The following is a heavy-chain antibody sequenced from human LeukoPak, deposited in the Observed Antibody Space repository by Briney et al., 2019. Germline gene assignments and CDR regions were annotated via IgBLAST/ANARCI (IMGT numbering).Heavy chain of an antibody. V-gene: IGHV3-33*01. CDR1: GFTFSNYG. Sequence: GRSLRLSCAASGFTFSNYGMHWVRQAPGKGLEWVAIIWYVGSNKYYADSVKGRFTISRDNSKNTLYLQMNSLRAEDTAAYYCARVGGSMVRGVINPVDYWGQGTLVTVSS. CDR2: IWYVGSNK. J-gene: IGHJ4*02. D-gene: IGHD3-10*01. CDR3: ARVGGSMVRGVINPVDY.